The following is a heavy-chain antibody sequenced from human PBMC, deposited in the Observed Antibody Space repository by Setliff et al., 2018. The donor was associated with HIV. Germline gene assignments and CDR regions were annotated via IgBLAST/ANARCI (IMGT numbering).Heavy chain of an antibody. CDR3: ARLLGRTVVVINSGFDY. J-gene: IGHJ4*02. V-gene: IGHV4-38-2*02. D-gene: IGHD2-15*01. Sequence: SETLSLTCTISNYSISSGHYWGWIRQSPGKGLEWIGNIYHVGRAFYSPSLESRVSISVDTSKNQFSLRLTSVTAADTAVYYCARLLGRTVVVINSGFDYWGQGTLVTVSS. CDR1: NYSISSGHY. CDR2: IYHVGRA.